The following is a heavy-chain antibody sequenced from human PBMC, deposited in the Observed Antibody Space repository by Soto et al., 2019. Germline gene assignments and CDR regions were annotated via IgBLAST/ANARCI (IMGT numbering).Heavy chain of an antibody. CDR1: GLSFSTYA. Sequence: GGSLRLSCAASGLSFSTYAMHWVRQAPGKGLEWVAVIPYDGRNEYYADSVKGRFTVSRDNSKNTLYLQMNSLRAEDTAVYYCARDRAMYSSSWSSGFDYWGQGTLVTVSS. CDR3: ARDRAMYSSSWSSGFDY. V-gene: IGHV3-30*04. CDR2: IPYDGRNE. D-gene: IGHD6-13*01. J-gene: IGHJ4*02.